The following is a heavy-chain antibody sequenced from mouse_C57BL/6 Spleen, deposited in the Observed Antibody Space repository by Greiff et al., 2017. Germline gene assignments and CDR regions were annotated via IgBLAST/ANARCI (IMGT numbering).Heavy chain of an antibody. CDR2: IYPRSGNT. CDR1: GYTFTSYG. Sequence: VKLLESGAELARPGASVKLSCKASGYTFTSYGISWVKQRTGQGLEWIGEIYPRSGNTYYNEKFKGKATLTADKSSSTAYMELRSLTSEDSAVYVCATNTSKFAFWGQGTLVTVSA. V-gene: IGHV1-81*01. CDR3: ATNTSKFAF. J-gene: IGHJ3*01. D-gene: IGHD1-1*01.